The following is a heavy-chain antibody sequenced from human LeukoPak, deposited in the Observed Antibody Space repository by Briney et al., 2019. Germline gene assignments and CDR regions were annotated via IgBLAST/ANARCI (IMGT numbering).Heavy chain of an antibody. CDR3: AKDRSCTNDICHGDFDY. V-gene: IGHV3-23*01. J-gene: IGHJ4*02. D-gene: IGHD2-8*01. CDR1: GFTFSSYA. Sequence: GGSLRLSCAASGFTFSSYAVSWVRQAPGKGLEWVSSISGSGGSTYSADSVKGRFTVSRDNSKNTLYLQMNSLRAEDTALYYCAKDRSCTNDICHGDFDYWGQGTLVTVSS. CDR2: ISGSGGST.